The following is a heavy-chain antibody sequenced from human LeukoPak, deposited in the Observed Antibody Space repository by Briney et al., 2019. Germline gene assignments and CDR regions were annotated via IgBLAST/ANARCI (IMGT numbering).Heavy chain of an antibody. D-gene: IGHD3-16*02. V-gene: IGHV1-46*01. CDR3: ASHHYDYVWGSYPFVH. CDR2: INPSGGST. CDR1: GYTFTSYY. J-gene: IGHJ4*02. Sequence: GASVKVSCKASGYTFTSYYMHWVRQAPGQGLEWMGIINPSGGSTSYAQKFQGRVTITADESTSTAYIELSSLRSEDTAVYYCASHHYDYVWGSYPFVHWGQGTLVTVSS.